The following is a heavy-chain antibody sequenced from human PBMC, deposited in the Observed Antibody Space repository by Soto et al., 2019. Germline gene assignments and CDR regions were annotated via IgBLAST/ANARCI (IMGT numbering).Heavy chain of an antibody. Sequence: QVQLQESGPGLVKPSETVSLTCSVSGVSISSYYWSWIRQAPGMGLEWIVYISNSGSTNYNPSLTSRVTISVNPSKNQLSLRLNSVTAADSGMYYCARVLVGAGPNDWFDPWGQGALVTVSS. D-gene: IGHD2-15*01. CDR3: ARVLVGAGPNDWFDP. V-gene: IGHV4-59*01. J-gene: IGHJ5*02. CDR1: GVSISSYY. CDR2: ISNSGST.